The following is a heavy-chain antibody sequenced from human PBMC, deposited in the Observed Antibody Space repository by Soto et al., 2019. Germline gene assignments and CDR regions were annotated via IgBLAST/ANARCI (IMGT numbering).Heavy chain of an antibody. J-gene: IGHJ4*02. D-gene: IGHD1-7*01. CDR1: GYTFTSDY. CDR3: ARARITGTTLPLGY. Sequence: ASVKVCCKASGYTFTSDYMHWVRQAPGQGLEWMGIINPSGGSTGYAQKFQGRVTMTRDTPTSTVYMELSSLRSEDTAVYYCARARITGTTLPLGYWGQGTLVTVSS. V-gene: IGHV1-46*01. CDR2: INPSGGST.